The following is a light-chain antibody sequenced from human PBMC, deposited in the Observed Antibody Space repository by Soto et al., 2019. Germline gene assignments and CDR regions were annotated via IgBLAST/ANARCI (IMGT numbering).Light chain of an antibody. CDR3: CSYAGSSTWV. CDR2: EVT. J-gene: IGLJ3*02. Sequence: QSALTQPASVSGSPGQSITISCTGTSSDVGSYNLVSWYQHHPGKAPKVMIYEVTKRPSGVSDRFSGSKSGNTASLTISGFQADDEADYYCCSYAGSSTWVFGGGTKLTVL. CDR1: SSDVGSYNL. V-gene: IGLV2-23*02.